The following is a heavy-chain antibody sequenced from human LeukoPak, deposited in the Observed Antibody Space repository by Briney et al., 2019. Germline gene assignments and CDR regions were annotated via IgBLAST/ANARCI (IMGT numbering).Heavy chain of an antibody. D-gene: IGHD2/OR15-2a*01. CDR1: GASVSSSH. CDR3: SEGYFEPFDH. V-gene: IGHV4-59*02. CDR2: LSYTGKT. Sequence: SETLSLTCVVSGASVSSSHWNGIRQLPGKGLEWIGCLSYTGKTDYNPSLASRVTISLGTSENQVSLKLRSVTAADTAVYYCSEGYFEPFDHWGQGTLVTVSS. J-gene: IGHJ4*02.